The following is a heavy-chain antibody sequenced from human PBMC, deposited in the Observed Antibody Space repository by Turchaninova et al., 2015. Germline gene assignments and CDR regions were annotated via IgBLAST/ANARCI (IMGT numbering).Heavy chain of an antibody. D-gene: IGHD3-22*01. CDR2: INAGNGDT. J-gene: IGHJ4*02. V-gene: IGHV1-3*01. CDR3: ARAKGDYYDSSGYFRFDY. CDR1: GHMFSSSP. Sequence: QVQLVQSGAEVQKPGASVTVSCKASGHMFSSSPIHWVRQAPGQRLEWMGWINAGNGDTKYSQKFQGRVTITRDTSASTAYMELSSLRFEDTAVFYCARAKGDYYDSSGYFRFDYWGQGTLVTVSS.